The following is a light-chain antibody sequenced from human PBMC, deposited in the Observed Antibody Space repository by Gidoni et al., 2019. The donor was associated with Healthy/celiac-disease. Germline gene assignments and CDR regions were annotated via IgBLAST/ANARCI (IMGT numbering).Light chain of an antibody. CDR3: QSYDSSLCVV. Sequence: QSVLTQPPSVSGAPGQRVTISCTGSSSNIGAGYDVHWYQQLPGTAPKLPIYGNSNRPAGVPDRFSGSKSGTSAALAITGLQAEDDADYYCQSYDSSLCVVFGGGTKLTVL. CDR1: SSNIGAGYD. CDR2: GNS. V-gene: IGLV1-40*01. J-gene: IGLJ2*01.